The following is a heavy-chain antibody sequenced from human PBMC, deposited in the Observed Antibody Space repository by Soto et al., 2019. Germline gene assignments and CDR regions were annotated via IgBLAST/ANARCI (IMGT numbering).Heavy chain of an antibody. Sequence: EVQLVESGGGLVQPGGSLRLSCAASGFTVSSNYMSWVRQAPGKGLEWVSVIYSGGSTYYADSVKGRFTISRDNSKNTLYLQMNSLRAEDTAVYYCARAHYYGSGSPNYFDYWGQGNLVTVSS. D-gene: IGHD3-10*01. V-gene: IGHV3-66*01. CDR2: IYSGGST. CDR3: ARAHYYGSGSPNYFDY. CDR1: GFTVSSNY. J-gene: IGHJ4*02.